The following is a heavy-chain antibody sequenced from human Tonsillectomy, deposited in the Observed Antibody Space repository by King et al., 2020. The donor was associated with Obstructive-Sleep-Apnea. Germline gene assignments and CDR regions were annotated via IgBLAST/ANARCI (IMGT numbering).Heavy chain of an antibody. CDR3: ARDYTGSGWYFDY. CDR2: LYHSGST. D-gene: IGHD6-19*01. V-gene: IGHV4-38-2*02. Sequence: QMQLQESGPGLVKPSETLSLTCTVSGYSITSGYYWGWLRQPPGKGLKWIGSLYHSGSTYYSPSLKSRVTISVDTSKNQFSLKLTSVTAADTAVYYCARDYTGSGWYFDYWGQGTLVTVSS. J-gene: IGHJ4*02. CDR1: GYSITSGYY.